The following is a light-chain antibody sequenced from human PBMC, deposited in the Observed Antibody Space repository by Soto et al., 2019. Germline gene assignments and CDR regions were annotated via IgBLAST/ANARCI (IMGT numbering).Light chain of an antibody. J-gene: IGKJ2*01. Sequence: DIQMTQSPSSLSASVGDRVTITCRASQSISSYLNWYQQKPGKAPKLLIYAASSLQSGVPSRFSGSGSGTEFTLTISSLQPDDFATYYCQQYNSYPYNFGPGTKVEIK. CDR3: QQYNSYPYN. CDR1: QSISSY. CDR2: AAS. V-gene: IGKV1-39*01.